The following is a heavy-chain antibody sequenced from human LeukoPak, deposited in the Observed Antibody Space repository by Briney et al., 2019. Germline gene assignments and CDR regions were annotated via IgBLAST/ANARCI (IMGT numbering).Heavy chain of an antibody. CDR1: GYTFTSYD. CDR2: INPSGGST. V-gene: IGHV1-46*01. J-gene: IGHJ4*02. CDR3: ARDLGRGYSYGYGGDY. D-gene: IGHD5-18*01. Sequence: GASVKVSCKASGYTFTSYDINWVRQATGQGLEWMGIINPSGGSTSYAQKFQGRVTMTRDTSTGTVYMELSSLRSEDTAVYYCARDLGRGYSYGYGGDYWGQGTLVTASS.